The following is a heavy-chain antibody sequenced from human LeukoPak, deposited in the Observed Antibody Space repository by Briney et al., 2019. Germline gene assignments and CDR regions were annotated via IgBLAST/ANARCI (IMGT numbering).Heavy chain of an antibody. Sequence: PGGSLRLSCAASGFTFVNYGFHWVRQAPGKGLEWVAFIRHDGSNTYYIDSVKGRFTISRDKSMLYLQMNSLGPDDTAVYYCAKEPRLRTAGWWAEFDLWGQGTLVTVSP. CDR2: IRHDGSNT. D-gene: IGHD2-15*01. CDR1: GFTFVNYG. J-gene: IGHJ4*02. CDR3: AKEPRLRTAGWWAEFDL. V-gene: IGHV3-30*02.